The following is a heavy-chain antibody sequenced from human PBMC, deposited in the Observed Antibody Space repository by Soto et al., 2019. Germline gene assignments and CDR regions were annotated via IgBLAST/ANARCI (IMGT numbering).Heavy chain of an antibody. D-gene: IGHD1-20*01. CDR3: ARDHNWSFDY. J-gene: IGHJ4*02. CDR2: IGRTRKYI. CDR1: GFTFDDYS. V-gene: IGHV3-21*06. Sequence: GGSLRLSCAASGFTFDDYSMNWVRQAPGKGLEWVSYIGRTRKYIAYVDSVKGRFTISRDGAKNSVFLQMNSLRDEDTAVYYCARDHNWSFDYQGQGIPFTVSS.